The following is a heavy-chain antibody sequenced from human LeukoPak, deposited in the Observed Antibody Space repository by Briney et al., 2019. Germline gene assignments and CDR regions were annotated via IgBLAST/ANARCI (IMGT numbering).Heavy chain of an antibody. CDR3: ARGVGNYYYYYMDV. V-gene: IGHV1-46*01. Sequence: ASVKVSCKASGYTFSIYGFSWVRQAPGQGLEWMGIINPSGGSTSYAQKFQGRVTMTRDMSTSTVYMELSSLRSEDAAVYYCARGVGNYYYYYMDVWGKGTTVTVSS. CDR2: INPSGGST. CDR1: GYTFSIYG. J-gene: IGHJ6*03.